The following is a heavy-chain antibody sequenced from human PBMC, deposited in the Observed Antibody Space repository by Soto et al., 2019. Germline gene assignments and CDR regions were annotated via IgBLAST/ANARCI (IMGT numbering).Heavy chain of an antibody. CDR1: GGSISSSNW. V-gene: IGHV4-4*02. Sequence: SETLSLTCAVSGGSISSSNWWSWVRQPPGKGLEWIGEIYHSGSTNYNPSLKSRVTISVDKSKNQFSLKLSSVTAADTAVYYCARVGIAAGYYFDYWGQGTLVTVSS. CDR3: ARVGIAAGYYFDY. CDR2: IYHSGST. J-gene: IGHJ4*02. D-gene: IGHD6-13*01.